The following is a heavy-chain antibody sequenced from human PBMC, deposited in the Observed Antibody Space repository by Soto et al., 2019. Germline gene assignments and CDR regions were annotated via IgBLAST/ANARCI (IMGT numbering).Heavy chain of an antibody. CDR3: ARAGYYGSGILS. CDR1: GFTFNSYS. Sequence: EVQLVESGGGLVQPGGSLRLSCAASGFTFNSYSMNWVRQAPGKGLEWVSYISSSSSTIYYADSVKGRFTISRDNAKNSRYLQMNSLRDEDTAVYYCARAGYYGSGILSWGQGTLVTVSS. J-gene: IGHJ4*02. V-gene: IGHV3-48*02. CDR2: ISSSSSTI. D-gene: IGHD3-10*01.